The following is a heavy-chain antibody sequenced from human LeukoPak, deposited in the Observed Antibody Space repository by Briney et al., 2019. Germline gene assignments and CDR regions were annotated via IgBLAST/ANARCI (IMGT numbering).Heavy chain of an antibody. CDR3: ARLYRNYVTYGMDV. CDR1: GGSISSGGYY. J-gene: IGHJ6*02. Sequence: SETLSLTCTVSGGSISSGGYYWSWIRQPPGKGLEWIGEINHSGSTNYNPSLKSRVTISVDTSKNQFSLKLSSVTAADTAVYYCARLYRNYVTYGMDVWGQGTAVTVSS. CDR2: INHSGST. D-gene: IGHD1-7*01. V-gene: IGHV4-34*01.